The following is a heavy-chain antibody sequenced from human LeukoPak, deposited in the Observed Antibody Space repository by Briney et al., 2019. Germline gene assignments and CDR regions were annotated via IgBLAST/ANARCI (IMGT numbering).Heavy chain of an antibody. CDR2: ISGSGGST. CDR1: GFTFSSYA. V-gene: IGHV3-23*01. Sequence: GGSLGLSCAASGFTFSSYAMSWVRQAPGKGLEWVSAISGSGGSTYYADSVKGRFTISRDNSKNTLYLQMNSLRAEDTAVYYCAKGGGQQLVFFDYWGQGTLVTVSS. J-gene: IGHJ4*02. CDR3: AKGGGQQLVFFDY. D-gene: IGHD6-13*01.